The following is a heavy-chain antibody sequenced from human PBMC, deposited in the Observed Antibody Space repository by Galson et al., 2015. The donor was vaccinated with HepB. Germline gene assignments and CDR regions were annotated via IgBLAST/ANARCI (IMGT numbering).Heavy chain of an antibody. J-gene: IGHJ3*02. CDR3: ARPSDYYDSSGYMSDAFDI. D-gene: IGHD3-22*01. V-gene: IGHV1-46*01. Sequence: LVKVSCKAPRYTFTRYNMHWVRQAPGQGLEWMGVINPTGYSTTYARKFQGRVTMTSDTSTSTVYMELSSLRSEGTAVYYCARPSDYYDSSGYMSDAFDIWGQGTMVTVSS. CDR2: INPTGYST. CDR1: RYTFTRYN.